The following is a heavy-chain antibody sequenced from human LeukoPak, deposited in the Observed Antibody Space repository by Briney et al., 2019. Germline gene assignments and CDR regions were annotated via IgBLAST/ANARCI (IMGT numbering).Heavy chain of an antibody. CDR1: GGTFSSYA. D-gene: IGHD3-22*01. CDR2: IIPIFGTA. CDR3: AREAHTVRNYYDSSGYYPLRY. Sequence: SSVKVSCKASGGTFSSYAISWVRQAPGQGLEWMGGIIPIFGTANYAQKFQGRVTITTDESTSTAYMELSSLRSEDTAVYYCAREAHTVRNYYDSSGYYPLRYWGQGTLVTVSS. V-gene: IGHV1-69*05. J-gene: IGHJ4*02.